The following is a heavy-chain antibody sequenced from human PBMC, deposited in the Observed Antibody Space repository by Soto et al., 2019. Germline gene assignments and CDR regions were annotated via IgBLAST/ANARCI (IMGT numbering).Heavy chain of an antibody. J-gene: IGHJ4*02. CDR1: GFTFSSYS. CDR2: ISSSSSYI. V-gene: IGHV3-21*01. Sequence: GGSLRLSCAASGFTFSSYSMNWVRQAPGKGLEWVSSISSSSSYIYYADSVKGRFTISRDNAKNSLYLQMNSLRAEDTAVYYCAREGAAGTCSDYWGQGTLVTVSS. D-gene: IGHD6-13*01. CDR3: AREGAAGTCSDY.